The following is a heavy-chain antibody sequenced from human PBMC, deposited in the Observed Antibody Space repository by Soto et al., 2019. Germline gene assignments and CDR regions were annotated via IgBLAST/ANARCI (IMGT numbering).Heavy chain of an antibody. J-gene: IGHJ6*02. V-gene: IGHV3-73*02. CDR1: GFSFSVSA. CDR2: IRSKPNNYAT. Sequence: EVQLVESGGGLVQPGGSLRLSCAASGFSFSVSAMHWVRQASGKGLEWVGRIRSKPNNYATEYAASVKGRFTISRDDSKNTAYLQMNNLKTEDTAVYYCTRHLVDVWGQGTTVTFSS. CDR3: TRHLVDV.